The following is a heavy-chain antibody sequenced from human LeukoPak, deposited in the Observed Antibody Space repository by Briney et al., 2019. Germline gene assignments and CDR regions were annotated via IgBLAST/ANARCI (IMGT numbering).Heavy chain of an antibody. V-gene: IGHV1-69*13. J-gene: IGHJ4*02. Sequence: GASVKVSCKASGYTFTAYYIHWVRQAPGQGLEWMGGIIPIFGTANYAQKFQGRVTITADESTSTAYMELSSLRSEDTAVYYCARNYGSGSYYYDLGYWGQGTLVTVSS. CDR1: GYTFTAYY. CDR2: IIPIFGTA. D-gene: IGHD3-10*01. CDR3: ARNYGSGSYYYDLGY.